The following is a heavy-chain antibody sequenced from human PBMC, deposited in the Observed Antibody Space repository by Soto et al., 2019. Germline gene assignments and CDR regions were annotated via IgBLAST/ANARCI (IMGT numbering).Heavy chain of an antibody. CDR2: ISYDGSNK. D-gene: IGHD3-10*01. CDR1: GFTFSSYG. J-gene: IGHJ6*02. V-gene: IGHV3-30*18. Sequence: GGSLRLSCAASGFTFSSYGMHWVRQAPGKGLEWVAVISYDGSNKYYADSVKGRFTISRDNSKNTLYLQMNSLRAEDTAVYYCAKEMDYYGSGSYYYYYGMDVWGQGTTVTVSS. CDR3: AKEMDYYGSGSYYYYYGMDV.